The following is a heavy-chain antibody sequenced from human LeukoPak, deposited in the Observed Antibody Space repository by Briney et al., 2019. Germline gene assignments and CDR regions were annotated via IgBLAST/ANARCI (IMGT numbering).Heavy chain of an antibody. CDR2: IRSKVYGGTT. D-gene: IGHD3-22*01. Sequence: GGSLRLSCTASGFTFGDYAMSWVRQAAGKGLEWVGFIRSKVYGGTTEYAASVKGRFSISRDDSNSIAYLQMNSLKSEDTAVYYCISGYYYDSSVDCWGQGTLVTVSP. CDR1: GFTFGDYA. J-gene: IGHJ4*02. CDR3: ISGYYYDSSVDC. V-gene: IGHV3-49*04.